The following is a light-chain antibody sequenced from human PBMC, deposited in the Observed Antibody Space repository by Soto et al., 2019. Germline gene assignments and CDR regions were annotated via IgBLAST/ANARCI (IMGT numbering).Light chain of an antibody. CDR3: QQYYSTPRT. CDR2: WAS. CDR1: QSVLYSSNKKNY. V-gene: IGKV4-1*01. Sequence: DIVMTQSPDSLAVSLGERATINCKSSQSVLYSSNKKNYLAWYQQKSGQSPKVLIYWASTRESGVPDRFSGSGAWTDFTLTISSLQAEDAAVYYCQQYYSTPRTFGQGTKVEIK. J-gene: IGKJ1*01.